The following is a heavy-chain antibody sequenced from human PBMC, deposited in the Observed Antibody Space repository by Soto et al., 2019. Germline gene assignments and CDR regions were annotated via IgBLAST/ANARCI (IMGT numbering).Heavy chain of an antibody. D-gene: IGHD6-13*01. CDR3: ARKPYSSSWSDY. Sequence: GGSLRLCCAASGLTFSDYYMSGIRQAPGKGLEWVSYISSSGSTIYYADSVKGRFTISRDNAKNSLYLQMNSLRAEVMAVYYCARKPYSSSWSDYWGQGTLVTVSS. V-gene: IGHV3-11*01. CDR2: ISSSGSTI. CDR1: GLTFSDYY. J-gene: IGHJ4*02.